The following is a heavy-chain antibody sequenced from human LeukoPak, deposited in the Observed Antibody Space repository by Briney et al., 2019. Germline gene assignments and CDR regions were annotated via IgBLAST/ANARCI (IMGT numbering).Heavy chain of an antibody. D-gene: IGHD6-6*01. CDR3: ANKKEYSIARGAFDM. CDR2: ISGSGGST. CDR1: GLTFSDYD. J-gene: IGHJ3*02. Sequence: GGSLRLSCAASGLTFSDYDINWVRQAPGKGLEWVSAISGSGGSTYYADSVKGRFTISRDNSKNTLYLQMNSLRVKATAVYDCANKKEYSIARGAFDMWGQGTMVTVSS. V-gene: IGHV3-23*01.